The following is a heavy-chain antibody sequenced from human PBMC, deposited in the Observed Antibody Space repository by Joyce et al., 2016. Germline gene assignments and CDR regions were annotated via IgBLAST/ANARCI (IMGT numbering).Heavy chain of an antibody. V-gene: IGHV1-69*08. CDR1: GGSFIDYT. CDR3: AREHIVVLPPDNRGWFDP. J-gene: IGHJ5*02. CDR2: NIPTVDIA. D-gene: IGHD2-2*01. Sequence: QVQLVQSGTEVKRPGSSVKVSCKASGGSFIDYTITWVRQAPGQGLEWMGRNIPTVDIANYAQKFQDRFTITADRSTSTVYMELSSLRSDDTAVYFCAREHIVVLPPDNRGWFDPWGQGTLVTVSS.